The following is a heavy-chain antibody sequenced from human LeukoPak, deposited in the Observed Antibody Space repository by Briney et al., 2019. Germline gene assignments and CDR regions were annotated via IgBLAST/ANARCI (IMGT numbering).Heavy chain of an antibody. Sequence: ASVKVSCKASGYTFTGYYMRWVRQAPGQGLEWMGWINPNSGGTNYAQKFQGRVTMTRDTSISTAYMELSRLRSDDTAVYYCARGAGYSGYVGADYWGQGTLVTVSS. V-gene: IGHV1-2*02. CDR3: ARGAGYSGYVGADY. D-gene: IGHD5-12*01. J-gene: IGHJ4*02. CDR2: INPNSGGT. CDR1: GYTFTGYY.